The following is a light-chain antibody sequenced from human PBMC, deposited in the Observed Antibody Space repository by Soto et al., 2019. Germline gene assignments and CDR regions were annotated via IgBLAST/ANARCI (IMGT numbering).Light chain of an antibody. CDR2: EVN. Sequence: QSALTQPASVSGSPGQSITISCTGTSSDVGGYNYVSWYQHHPGKAPKLMISEVNDRPSGVSNHFSGYKSGNTASLTISGLQAEDEADYCCSSYTSSSSNLLVFGGGTKVTVL. CDR3: SSYTSSSSNLLV. J-gene: IGLJ2*01. V-gene: IGLV2-14*01. CDR1: SSDVGGYNY.